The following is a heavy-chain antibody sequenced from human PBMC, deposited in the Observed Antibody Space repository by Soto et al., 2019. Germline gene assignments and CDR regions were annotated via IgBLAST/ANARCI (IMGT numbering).Heavy chain of an antibody. V-gene: IGHV3-33*01. CDR3: AREFYDSSGYSYPSPYGMDV. CDR1: GFTFSSYG. Sequence: ESVGGVVQPGRSLRLSCAASGFTFSSYGMHWVRQAPGKGLEWVAVIWYDGSNKYYADSVKGRFTISRDNSKNTLYLQMNSLRAEDTAVYYCAREFYDSSGYSYPSPYGMDVWGQGTTVTVSS. J-gene: IGHJ6*02. CDR2: IWYDGSNK. D-gene: IGHD3-22*01.